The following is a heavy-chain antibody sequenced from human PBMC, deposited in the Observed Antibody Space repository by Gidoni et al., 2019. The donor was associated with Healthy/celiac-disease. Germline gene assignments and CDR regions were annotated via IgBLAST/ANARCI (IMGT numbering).Heavy chain of an antibody. Sequence: QVLLQESGPGLVTPSETLSLTCTVSGGSISSYYWSWIRQPPGKGLEWIGYIYYSGSTNYNPSLKSRVTISVDTSKNQFSLKRSSVTAADTAVYYCARQSTRVVSAWFDPWGQGTLVTVSS. CDR1: GGSISSYY. CDR3: ARQSTRVVSAWFDP. CDR2: IYYSGST. D-gene: IGHD4-17*01. V-gene: IGHV4-59*08. J-gene: IGHJ5*02.